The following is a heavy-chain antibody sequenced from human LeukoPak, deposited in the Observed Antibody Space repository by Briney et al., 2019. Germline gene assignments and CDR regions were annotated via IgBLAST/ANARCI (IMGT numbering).Heavy chain of an antibody. CDR3: AREESGSSGWYDY. V-gene: IGHV3-48*01. CDR2: ISLSGNTI. D-gene: IGHD6-19*01. J-gene: IGHJ4*02. CDR1: GFTFSTYA. Sequence: GGSLRLSCAASGFTFSTYAMNWVRQAPGRGLEWLSYISLSGNTIYYADSVKGRFTISRDNAKNSLFLQMNSLRAEDTAVYYCAREESGSSGWYDYWGQGTLVTVSS.